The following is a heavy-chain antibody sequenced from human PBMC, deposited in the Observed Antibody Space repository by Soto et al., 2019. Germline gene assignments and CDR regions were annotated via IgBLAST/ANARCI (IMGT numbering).Heavy chain of an antibody. Sequence: EVQLLESGGGLVQPGGSLRLSCAASGFTFSSYAMSWVRQAPGKGLEWVSAISGSGGSTYYADSVKGRFTISRDNAKNTLYLQMNSLRAEDTAVYYCAKVRKGLFAFDIWGQGTMVTVSS. CDR2: ISGSGGST. CDR3: AKVRKGLFAFDI. V-gene: IGHV3-23*01. CDR1: GFTFSSYA. J-gene: IGHJ3*02. D-gene: IGHD3-22*01.